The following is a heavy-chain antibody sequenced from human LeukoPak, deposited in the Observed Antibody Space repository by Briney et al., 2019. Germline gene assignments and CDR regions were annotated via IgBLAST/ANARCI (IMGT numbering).Heavy chain of an antibody. V-gene: IGHV1-18*04. CDR1: GYTFTSYG. CDR2: ISIYTGNI. Sequence: ASVKVSCKASGYTFTSYGISWVRQAPGQGLEWLGWISIYTGNIKYGEKFQGRATMTRDTSTSTAYMEVGSLTSDDTAVYYCARVRGTALTAYPGYFDYWGQGTLVTVSS. CDR3: ARVRGTALTAYPGYFDY. J-gene: IGHJ4*02. D-gene: IGHD2-21*02.